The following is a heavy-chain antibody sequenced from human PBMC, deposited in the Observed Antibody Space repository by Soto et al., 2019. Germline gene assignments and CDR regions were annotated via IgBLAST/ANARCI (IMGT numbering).Heavy chain of an antibody. CDR2: ITSGSGYI. Sequence: GGSLRLSCAASGFTFSSYSMNWVRQAPGKGLEWVSSITSGSGYIYYADSVKGRFIMSRDNAKNSLSLQMNSMRAEDTAVYYCAKAFRYCTGGTCNPIDYWGQGTLVTVSS. J-gene: IGHJ4*02. CDR3: AKAFRYCTGGTCNPIDY. D-gene: IGHD2-15*01. V-gene: IGHV3-21*01. CDR1: GFTFSSYS.